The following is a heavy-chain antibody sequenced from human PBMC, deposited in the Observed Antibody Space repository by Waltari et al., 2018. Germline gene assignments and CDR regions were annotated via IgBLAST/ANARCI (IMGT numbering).Heavy chain of an antibody. Sequence: EVQLLESGGGLVQPGGSLRLSCAASGFTFSSYAMSWVRQAPGKGLVWVTAIRGGGEATYYSDSVKGRFTMSRDNSNNRLYLQMNSLRAEDTAIYYCAKDKAAIVYWFDPWGQGTLVTVSS. D-gene: IGHD2-2*01. CDR2: IRGGGEAT. J-gene: IGHJ5*02. CDR3: AKDKAAIVYWFDP. CDR1: GFTFSSYA. V-gene: IGHV3-23*01.